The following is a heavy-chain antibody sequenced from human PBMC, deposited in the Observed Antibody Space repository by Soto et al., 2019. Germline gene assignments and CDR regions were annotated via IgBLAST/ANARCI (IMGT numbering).Heavy chain of an antibody. CDR3: AKGLAARQTALPPVPSPRDYYYGMDV. Sequence: GGSLRLSCAASGFTFDDYAMHWVRQAPGKGLEWVSGISWNSGSIGYADSVKGRFTISRDNAKNSLYLQMNSLRAEDTALYYCAKGLAARQTALPPVPSPRDYYYGMDVWGQGTTVTVSS. CDR1: GFTFDDYA. J-gene: IGHJ6*02. CDR2: ISWNSGSI. V-gene: IGHV3-9*01. D-gene: IGHD6-6*01.